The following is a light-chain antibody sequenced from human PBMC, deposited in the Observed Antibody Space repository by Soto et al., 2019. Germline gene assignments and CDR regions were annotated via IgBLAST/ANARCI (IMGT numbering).Light chain of an antibody. CDR1: SSDVGAYNY. J-gene: IGLJ2*01. CDR3: SSYTSTYTLL. CDR2: EVS. Sequence: QSALTQPASVSGSPGQSITISCTGTSSDVGAYNYVSWYQQQPGKAPKLIIYEVSDRPSGVSNRFSGSKSGNTASLTISGLQAEDEADYYCSSYTSTYTLLFGGGTKLTVL. V-gene: IGLV2-14*03.